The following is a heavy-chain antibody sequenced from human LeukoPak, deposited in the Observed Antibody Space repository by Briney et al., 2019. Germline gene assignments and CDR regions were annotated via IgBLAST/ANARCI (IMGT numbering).Heavy chain of an antibody. D-gene: IGHD6-13*01. J-gene: IGHJ4*02. V-gene: IGHV3-74*01. CDR1: GFSFSSHW. CDR3: ARGTAATAGIDF. Sequence: GGSLTLSCAASGFSFSSHWMHWVRQAPGKGLVLVSHIDSDGTRTTYGDSAKGRFTISRDNTKNTLYLQMTSLRDDDTAIYYCARGTAATAGIDFWGQGALVTVSS. CDR2: IDSDGTRT.